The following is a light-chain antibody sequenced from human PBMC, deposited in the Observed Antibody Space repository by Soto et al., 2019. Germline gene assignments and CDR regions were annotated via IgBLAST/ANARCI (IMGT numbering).Light chain of an antibody. CDR2: LAS. V-gene: IGKV3D-15*01. CDR3: QQYNNWRIT. Sequence: EILMSQSPATLSVSPGERPALSCRASQSVSNNLAWYQQKPGQAXRLLIYLASTRATGITARFSGSGSGTEFTLTISSLQSEDFAVYYCQQYNNWRITFGQGTKVDIK. CDR1: QSVSNN. J-gene: IGKJ1*01.